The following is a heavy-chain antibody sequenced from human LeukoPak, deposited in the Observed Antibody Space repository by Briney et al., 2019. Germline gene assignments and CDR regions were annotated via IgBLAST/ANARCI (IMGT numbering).Heavy chain of an antibody. Sequence: PGGSLRLSCAASGYIFSNYGMHWVRQAPGKGLEWVAVIWYDERKTLYADSVKGRFTIPRDKSTNTLYLQMNSLRVEDTAVYYCARAERQEWFNPWGQGTLVTVSS. CDR3: ARAERQEWFNP. V-gene: IGHV3-33*01. J-gene: IGHJ5*02. CDR1: GYIFSNYG. CDR2: IWYDERKT.